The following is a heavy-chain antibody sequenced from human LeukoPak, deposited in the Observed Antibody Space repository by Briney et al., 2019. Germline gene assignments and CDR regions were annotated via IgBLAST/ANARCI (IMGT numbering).Heavy chain of an antibody. CDR1: GFTFSSCA. Sequence: PGGSLRLSCAASGFTFSSCAMSWVRQAPGKGLEWVSAISGSGGSTYYADSVKGRFTISRDNSKNTLYLQMNSLRAEDTAVYSCARGADGVSSNSRGWFDPWGQGTLVTVSS. CDR3: ARGADGVSSNSRGWFDP. CDR2: ISGSGGST. D-gene: IGHD2-15*01. V-gene: IGHV3-23*01. J-gene: IGHJ5*02.